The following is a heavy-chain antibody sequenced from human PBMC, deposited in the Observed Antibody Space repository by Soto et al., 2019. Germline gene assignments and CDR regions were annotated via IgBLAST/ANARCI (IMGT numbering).Heavy chain of an antibody. V-gene: IGHV3-23*01. Sequence: EVQLLESGGGLVQPGKSLRLSCTASGFSFNNYAMAWVRQAPGKGLEWISGISYTGGTTYYADSVKGRFTISRDNSNNILYLQMKSLSTADTAVYFYAKDREYNYGSSDYWGQGTLVTDSS. D-gene: IGHD5-18*01. CDR2: ISYTGGTT. CDR3: AKDREYNYGSSDY. CDR1: GFSFNNYA. J-gene: IGHJ4*02.